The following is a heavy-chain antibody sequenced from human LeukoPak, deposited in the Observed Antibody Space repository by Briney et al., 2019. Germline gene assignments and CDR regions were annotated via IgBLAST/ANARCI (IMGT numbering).Heavy chain of an antibody. V-gene: IGHV3-23*01. J-gene: IGHJ4*02. CDR2: ISRSGGST. CDR1: GFTVSSNS. CDR3: ANYRSRFGESNPQYFDY. D-gene: IGHD3-10*01. Sequence: GGSLRLSCTVSGFTVSSNSMSWVRQAPGKGLEWVSAISRSGGSTYYADSVKGRFTISRDNSKNTLYLQMNSLRAEDTAVYYCANYRSRFGESNPQYFDYWGQGTLVTVSS.